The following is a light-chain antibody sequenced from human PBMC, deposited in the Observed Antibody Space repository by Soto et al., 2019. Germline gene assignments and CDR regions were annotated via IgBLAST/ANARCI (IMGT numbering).Light chain of an antibody. V-gene: IGKV3-15*01. J-gene: IGKJ4*01. CDR3: QQFSSYPLT. Sequence: MTQSPSTLSASVGDIVTITFRASQSVSRNLAWYQQKPGQAPRLLIFDASTRATGIPDRFSGSGSGTDFTLTISRLEPEDFAVYYCQQFSSYPLTFGGGTKVDIK. CDR1: QSVSRN. CDR2: DAS.